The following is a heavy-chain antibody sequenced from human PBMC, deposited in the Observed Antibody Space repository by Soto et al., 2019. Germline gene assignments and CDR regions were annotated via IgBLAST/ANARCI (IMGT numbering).Heavy chain of an antibody. D-gene: IGHD6-13*01. V-gene: IGHV3-23*01. Sequence: EVQMLEYGGGLVQPGGSLRLSCAASGFTFSNYAMIWVRQAPGEGLEWVSTISGTGGATYYADSVQGRFTIARDNSKKTLYLQMNSLRGKDTAVYYCVKAYSGNWYDDHWGQGTLVTVSS. CDR3: VKAYSGNWYDDH. J-gene: IGHJ4*02. CDR2: ISGTGGAT. CDR1: GFTFSNYA.